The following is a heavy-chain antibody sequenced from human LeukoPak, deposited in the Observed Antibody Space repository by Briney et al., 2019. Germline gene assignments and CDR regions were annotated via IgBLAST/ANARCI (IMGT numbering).Heavy chain of an antibody. CDR1: GGSFSGYY. CDR2: INHSGST. J-gene: IGHJ5*02. CDR3: ASAPGAYNWFDP. Sequence: PSETLSLTCAVYGGSFSGYYWSWIRQPPGKGLEWIGEINHSGSTNYNPSLKSRVTISVDTSKNQFSLKLSSVTAADTAVYYCASAPGAYNWFDPWGQGTLVTVSS. D-gene: IGHD3-10*01. V-gene: IGHV4-34*01.